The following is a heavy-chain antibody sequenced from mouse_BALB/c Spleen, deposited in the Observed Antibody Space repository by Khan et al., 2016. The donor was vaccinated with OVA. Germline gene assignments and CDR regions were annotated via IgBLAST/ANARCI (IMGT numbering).Heavy chain of an antibody. Sequence: VQLQQSGTVLARPGASVKMSCKASGYTFTNYWMHWVKQRPGQGLEWIGTIYPGNSDTNYNQKFTGKANLTAVTSTSTAYMEFSSLTNEDSAVYYCARNGFGNYEIWDYWGQGTTLTVSS. CDR2: IYPGNSDT. CDR3: ARNGFGNYEIWDY. D-gene: IGHD2-1*01. V-gene: IGHV1-5*01. CDR1: GYTFTNYW. J-gene: IGHJ2*01.